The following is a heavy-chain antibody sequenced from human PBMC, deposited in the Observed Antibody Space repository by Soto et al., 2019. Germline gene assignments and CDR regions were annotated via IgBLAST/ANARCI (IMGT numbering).Heavy chain of an antibody. V-gene: IGHV3-23*01. J-gene: IGHJ4*02. CDR2: ISGSGGSP. CDR1: GFTFSSYT. D-gene: IGHD2-2*01. CDR3: AKARCSSTTCYVPDY. Sequence: GSLRLSCAASGFTFSSYTLSWVRQAPGKGLEWVSVISGSGGSPYYADSVQGRFTISRDNPKNTLYLQMNSLRAEDTAIYYCAKARCSSTTCYVPDYWGQGTLVTVSS.